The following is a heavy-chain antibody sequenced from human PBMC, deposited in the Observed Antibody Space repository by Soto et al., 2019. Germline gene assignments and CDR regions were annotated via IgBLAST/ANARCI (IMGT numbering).Heavy chain of an antibody. V-gene: IGHV4-59*01. CDR2: IYYSGST. CDR3: ARGGDYYDSSGYYHLGFDP. J-gene: IGHJ5*02. Sequence: SETLSLTCTVSGGSISSYYWSWIRQPPGKGLEWIGYIYYSGSTNYNPSLKNRVTISVDTSKNQFSLKLSSVTAADTAVYYCARGGDYYDSSGYYHLGFDPWGQGTLVTVSS. D-gene: IGHD3-22*01. CDR1: GGSISSYY.